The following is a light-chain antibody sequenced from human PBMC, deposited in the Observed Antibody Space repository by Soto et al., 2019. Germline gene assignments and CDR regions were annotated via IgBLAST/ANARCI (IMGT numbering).Light chain of an antibody. CDR1: SSNIGAGYD. CDR3: QSYDSSLSGDYYV. CDR2: GNS. Sequence: QSVLTQPPSVSGAPGQRVTISCTGSSSNIGAGYDVHWYQQLPGTAPKLLIYGNSNRPSGVPDRFSGSKSGTSASLAITGLQAEDEADYYCQSYDSSLSGDYYVFGTGTKVTVL. J-gene: IGLJ1*01. V-gene: IGLV1-40*01.